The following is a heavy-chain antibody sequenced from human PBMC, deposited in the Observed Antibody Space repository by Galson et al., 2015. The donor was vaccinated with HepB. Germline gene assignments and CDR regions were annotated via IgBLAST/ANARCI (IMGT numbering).Heavy chain of an antibody. Sequence: QSGAEVKKPGESLKISCKVSGYSFTNYWIGWVRQMPGKGLEWMKIIYPGDSDTRYSPSFQNQVTISVDKSISTVYLQWSSLKASDTAMYYCARHGPTHQTAYAGDIWGQGTMVTVS. CDR3: ARHGPTHQTAYAGDI. CDR2: IYPGDSDT. CDR1: GYSFTNYW. V-gene: IGHV5-51*01. J-gene: IGHJ3*02. D-gene: IGHD2-2*01.